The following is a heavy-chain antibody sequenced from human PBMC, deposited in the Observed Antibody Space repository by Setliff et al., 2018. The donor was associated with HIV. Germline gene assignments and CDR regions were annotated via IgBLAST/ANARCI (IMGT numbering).Heavy chain of an antibody. Sequence: ETLSLTCIVSGVSTISSSSSYYWGWIRQPPGKGLEWVGYISHSGSTYYNPSLKSRVTISVDTSKNHFSLRLNSVTAADTAVYYCARKSTLRYYYGSGSLDAFDIWGQGTKVTVSS. V-gene: IGHV4-39*02. CDR3: ARKSTLRYYYGSGSLDAFDI. CDR2: ISHSGST. J-gene: IGHJ3*02. D-gene: IGHD3-10*01. CDR1: GVSTISSSSSYY.